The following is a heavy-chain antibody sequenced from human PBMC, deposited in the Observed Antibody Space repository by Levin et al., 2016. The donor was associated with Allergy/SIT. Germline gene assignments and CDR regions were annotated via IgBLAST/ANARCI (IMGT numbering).Heavy chain of an antibody. J-gene: IGHJ4*02. D-gene: IGHD5-12*01. CDR3: ASLYSGYDFMLDY. Sequence: VRQAPGKGLEWVAVISYDGSNKYYADSVKGRFTISRDNAKNSLYLQMNSLRAEDTAVYYCASLYSGYDFMLDYWGQGTLVTVSS. CDR2: ISYDGSNK. V-gene: IGHV3-30-3*01.